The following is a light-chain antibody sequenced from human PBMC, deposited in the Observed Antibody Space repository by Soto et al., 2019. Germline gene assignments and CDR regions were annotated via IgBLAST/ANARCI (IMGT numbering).Light chain of an antibody. CDR1: QSIGTY. V-gene: IGKV3-11*01. CDR2: DTF. Sequence: EIVLTQSPAPLSVSPGEGVTLSSRASQSIGTYLAWYRQRTGQAPRLLIYDTFNRATGNPDRFSGSGSVTDLTTTMSCLEPEDFEVYYCQHRLNLPWTFGQRTKVEIK. J-gene: IGKJ1*01. CDR3: QHRLNLPWT.